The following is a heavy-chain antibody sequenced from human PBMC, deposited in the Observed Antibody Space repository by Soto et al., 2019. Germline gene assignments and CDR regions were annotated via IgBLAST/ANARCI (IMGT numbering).Heavy chain of an antibody. D-gene: IGHD5-12*01. CDR1: GLTFANYC. J-gene: IGHJ4*02. Sequence: GPLRLSCSSSGLTFANYCMSWFRQAPGKGLEWVANIKQDGSKKYYVDSVKGRFTISRDNAKKSLYLQMDSLRAEDTAVYYCARDGGYSGYDFFDYWGQGTLVTVS. V-gene: IGHV3-7*01. CDR2: IKQDGSKK. CDR3: ARDGGYSGYDFFDY.